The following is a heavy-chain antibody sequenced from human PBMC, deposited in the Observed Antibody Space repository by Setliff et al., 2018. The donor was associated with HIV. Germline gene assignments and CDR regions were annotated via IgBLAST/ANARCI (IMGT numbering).Heavy chain of an antibody. CDR1: GDSISSDFY. CDR2: IYHSGNT. V-gene: IGHV4-38-2*02. D-gene: IGHD2-21*02. CDR3: ARGQGCGGGCHYAFEM. J-gene: IGHJ3*02. Sequence: SETLSLTCTVSGDSISSDFYWGWIRQPPGKGLEWIGSIYHSGNTYYMPSRQSRVTISVDMSKNQFSLNLNSVTAADTAVYYCARGQGCGGGCHYAFEMWGQGTMVTVSS.